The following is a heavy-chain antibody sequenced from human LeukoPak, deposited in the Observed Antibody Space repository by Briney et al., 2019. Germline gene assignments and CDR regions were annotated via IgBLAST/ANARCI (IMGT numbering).Heavy chain of an antibody. V-gene: IGHV4-59*01. CDR1: GGSISSYY. D-gene: IGHD3-3*01. Sequence: SETLSLTCTVSGGSISSYYWSWIRQPPGKGLERIGYIYYSGSTNYNPSLKSRVTISVDTSKNQFSLKLSSVTAADTAVYYCARLLTDYDFWSGYYPLTGFDPWGQGTLVTVSS. CDR2: IYYSGST. CDR3: ARLLTDYDFWSGYYPLTGFDP. J-gene: IGHJ5*02.